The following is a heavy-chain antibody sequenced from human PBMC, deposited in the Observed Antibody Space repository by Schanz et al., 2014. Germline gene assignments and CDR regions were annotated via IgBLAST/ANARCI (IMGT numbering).Heavy chain of an antibody. CDR2: ILYDGSKT. CDR1: GFTFSSFG. D-gene: IGHD3-10*01. J-gene: IGHJ5*02. V-gene: IGHV3-30*02. CDR3: AKDQLANYRGSGYNWFDP. Sequence: QVQLVESGGGVVQPGGSLRLSCAASGFTFSSFGMHWVRQAPGKGLEWVAVILYDGSKTYYADSVKGRFSVSRDNSKNTLYLQMNSLRADDTAVYYCAKDQLANYRGSGYNWFDPWGQGTLVTVSS.